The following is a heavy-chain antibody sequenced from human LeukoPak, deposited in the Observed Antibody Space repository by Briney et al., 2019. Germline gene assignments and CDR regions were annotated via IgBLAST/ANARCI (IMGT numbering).Heavy chain of an antibody. Sequence: QAGGSLRLSCAASGFTFSSYAMSWVRQAPGKGLEWVSAISGSGGSTYYADSVKGRFTISRDNSKNTLYLQMNSLRAEDTAVYYCAREQYGGNSRGFDYWGQGALVTVSS. D-gene: IGHD4-23*01. CDR2: ISGSGGST. J-gene: IGHJ4*02. V-gene: IGHV3-23*01. CDR1: GFTFSSYA. CDR3: AREQYGGNSRGFDY.